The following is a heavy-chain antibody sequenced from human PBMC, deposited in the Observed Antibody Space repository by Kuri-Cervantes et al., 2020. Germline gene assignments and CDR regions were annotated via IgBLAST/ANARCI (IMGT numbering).Heavy chain of an antibody. J-gene: IGHJ3*02. CDR3: ARHSSGSYGPFHAFDI. CDR1: GGSFSGYY. D-gene: IGHD1-26*01. V-gene: IGHV3-7*01. CDR2: IKQDGSEK. Sequence: LSLTCAVYGGSFSGYYWSWVRQAPGKGLEWVANIKQDGSEKYYVDSVKGRFTISRDNAKNSLYLQMNSLRAEDTAVYYCARHSSGSYGPFHAFDIWGQGTMVTVSS.